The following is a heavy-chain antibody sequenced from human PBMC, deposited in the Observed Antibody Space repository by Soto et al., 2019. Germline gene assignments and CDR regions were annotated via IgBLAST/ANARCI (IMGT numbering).Heavy chain of an antibody. V-gene: IGHV1-18*01. CDR2: ISAYNGNT. Sequence: GASVKVSCKASGYTFTSYGISWVRQAPGQGLEWMGWISAYNGNTNYAQKLQGRVTMTTDTSTSTAYMELRSLRSDDTAVYYCARDGRQPQWLDNWFDPWGQGTLVTVSS. D-gene: IGHD6-19*01. CDR1: GYTFTSYG. J-gene: IGHJ5*02. CDR3: ARDGRQPQWLDNWFDP.